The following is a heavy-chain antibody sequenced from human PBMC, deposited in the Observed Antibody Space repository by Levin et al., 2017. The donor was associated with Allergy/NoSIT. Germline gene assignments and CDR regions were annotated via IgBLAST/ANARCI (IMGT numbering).Heavy chain of an antibody. CDR3: ARRIGDPFTRDFEGFDY. V-gene: IGHV4-39*01. Sequence: PSETLSLTCTVSGGSISSSSYYWGWIRQPPGKGLEWIGSIYYSGSTYYNPSLKSRVTISVDTSKNQFSLKLSSVTAADTAVYYCARRIGDPFTRDFEGFDYWGQGTLVTVSS. D-gene: IGHD3-9*01. J-gene: IGHJ4*02. CDR2: IYYSGST. CDR1: GGSISSSSYY.